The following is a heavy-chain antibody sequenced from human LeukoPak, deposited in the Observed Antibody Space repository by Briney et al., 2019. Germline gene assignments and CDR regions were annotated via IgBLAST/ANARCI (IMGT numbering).Heavy chain of an antibody. CDR3: ARDYGDYGWFDP. CDR1: GGSISSYY. V-gene: IGHV4-59*01. J-gene: IGHJ5*02. CDR2: IYYSGST. D-gene: IGHD4-17*01. Sequence: SETLSLTCTVSGGSISSYYWSWIRQPPGKGLEWIGYIYYSGSTNYNPSLKSRVTISVDTSKNQFSLTLSSVTAADTAVYYCARDYGDYGWFDPWGQGTLVTVSS.